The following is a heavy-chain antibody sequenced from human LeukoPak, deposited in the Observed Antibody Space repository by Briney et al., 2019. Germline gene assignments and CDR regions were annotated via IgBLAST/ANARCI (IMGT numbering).Heavy chain of an antibody. D-gene: IGHD3-10*01. CDR2: ISYDGSNK. J-gene: IGHJ4*02. V-gene: IGHV3-30*04. CDR1: GFTFSSYA. Sequence: PGRSLRLSCAASGFTFSSYAMHWVRQAPGQGLEWLAVISYDGSNKYYADSVKGRFTISRDNSKNTLYLQMNSLRAEDTAVYYCARAITMVRDGVDYWGQGTLVTVSS. CDR3: ARAITMVRDGVDY.